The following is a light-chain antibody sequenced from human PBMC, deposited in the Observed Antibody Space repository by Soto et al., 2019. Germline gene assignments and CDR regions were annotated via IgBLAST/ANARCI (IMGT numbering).Light chain of an antibody. CDR2: GNN. J-gene: IGLJ2*01. CDR3: QSYDTGLRGMI. Sequence: QSVLTQPASVSGSPGQSITISCTGTSSDVGGYNYVSWYQQHPGKAPKLMIYGNNHRPSGVPDRFSGSKSGPSASLAITGLQTEDEADYYCQSYDTGLRGMIFGGGTKLTVL. V-gene: IGLV2-14*03. CDR1: SSDVGGYNY.